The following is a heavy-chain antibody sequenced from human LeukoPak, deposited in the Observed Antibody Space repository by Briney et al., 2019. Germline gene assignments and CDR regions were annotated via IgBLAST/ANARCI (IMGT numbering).Heavy chain of an antibody. CDR1: GFSSSTYG. CDR3: AKDFETYYYDSSGLGY. Sequence: GGSLRLSCVASGFSSSTYGMHWVRQAPGKGLEWVAVISSDGSNKYYADSVKGRFTISRDNSKNTLYLQMNSLRAEDTAVYYCAKDFETYYYDSSGLGYWGQGTLVTVSS. V-gene: IGHV3-30*18. D-gene: IGHD3-22*01. J-gene: IGHJ4*02. CDR2: ISSDGSNK.